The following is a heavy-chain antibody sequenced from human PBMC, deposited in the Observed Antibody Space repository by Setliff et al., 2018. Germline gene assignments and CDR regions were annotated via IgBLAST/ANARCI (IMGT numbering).Heavy chain of an antibody. CDR3: ARDRDSSGYPYYFDY. CDR2: INPNSGGT. V-gene: IGHV1-2*04. Sequence: ASVKVSCKASGCTFSSYAISWVRQAPGQGLEWMGWINPNSGGTNYAQKFQGWVTMTRDTSISTAYMELSRLRSDDTAVYYCARDRDSSGYPYYFDYWGQGTLVTVSS. J-gene: IGHJ4*02. CDR1: GCTFSSYA. D-gene: IGHD3-22*01.